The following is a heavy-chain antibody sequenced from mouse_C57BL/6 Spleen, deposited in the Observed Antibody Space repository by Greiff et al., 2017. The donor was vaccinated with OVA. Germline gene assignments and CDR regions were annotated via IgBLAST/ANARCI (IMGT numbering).Heavy chain of an antibody. CDR3: ARWGGSSYDFDY. J-gene: IGHJ2*01. CDR1: GYTFPSYW. Sequence: VQLQQPGAELVKPGASVKLSCKASGYTFPSYWMQWVKQRPGQGLEWIGEIDPSDSYTNYNQKFKGKATLTVDTSSSTAYMQLSSLTSEDSAVYYCARWGGSSYDFDYWGQGTTLTVSS. V-gene: IGHV1-50*01. D-gene: IGHD1-1*01. CDR2: IDPSDSYT.